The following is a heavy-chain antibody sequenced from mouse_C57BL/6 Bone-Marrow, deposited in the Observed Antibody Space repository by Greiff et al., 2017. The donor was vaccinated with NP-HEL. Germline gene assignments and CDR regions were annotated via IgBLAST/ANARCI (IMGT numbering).Heavy chain of an antibody. J-gene: IGHJ2*01. D-gene: IGHD1-1*01. CDR2: IDPSDSYT. CDR1: GYTFTSYW. CDR3: AFIIDY. Sequence: QVQLQQPGAELVKPGASVKLSCKASGYTFTSYWMQWVKQRHGQGLEWIGEIDPSDSYTNYNQKFKGKATLTVDTSSSTAYMQLSSLTSEDSAVYYCAFIIDYWGQGTTLTVSS. V-gene: IGHV1-50*01.